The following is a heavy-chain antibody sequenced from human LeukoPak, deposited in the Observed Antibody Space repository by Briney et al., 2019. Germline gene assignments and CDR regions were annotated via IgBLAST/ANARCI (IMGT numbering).Heavy chain of an antibody. V-gene: IGHV5-51*01. CDR1: GYSFTSYW. CDR2: IYPGDSDT. CDR3: ARHEGSSGWLAYDY. J-gene: IGHJ4*02. Sequence: GESLQISCQGSGYSFTSYWIGWVRPMPGKGLEWMGIIYPGDSDTRYSPSFQGQVTISPDKSISTAYLQWSSLKASDTAMYYCARHEGSSGWLAYDYWGQGTLVSVSS. D-gene: IGHD6-19*01.